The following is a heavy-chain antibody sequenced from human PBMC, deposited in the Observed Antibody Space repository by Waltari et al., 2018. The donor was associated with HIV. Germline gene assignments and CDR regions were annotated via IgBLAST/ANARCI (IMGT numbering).Heavy chain of an antibody. CDR2: THYRSKWNY. CDR1: GASISNNRAT. V-gene: IGHV6-1*01. Sequence: QVQLQQSGPGLVKPSQTLSHTCSISGASISNNRATWNWIRQSPSRGLEWLGRTHYRSKWNYDYAVSVKGRITIEADTSKNQFSLHLNSVTPEDTGVYYCASSPGDGYFYYGMDVWGQGTTVTVSS. CDR3: ASSPGDGYFYYGMDV. J-gene: IGHJ6*02. D-gene: IGHD2-21*01.